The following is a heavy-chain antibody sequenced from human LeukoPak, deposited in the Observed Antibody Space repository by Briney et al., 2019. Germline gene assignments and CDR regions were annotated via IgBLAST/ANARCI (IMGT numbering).Heavy chain of an antibody. CDR1: GGSISSSSYY. D-gene: IGHD6-13*01. V-gene: IGHV4-39*01. CDR2: IYYSGST. CDR3: ARLNRQQSFDY. Sequence: SETLSLTCTVSGGSISSSSYYWGWIRQPPGKGLEWIGSIYYSGSTYYNPSLKSRVTISVDTSKNQFSLKLSSVTAADTAVYYCARLNRQQSFDYWGQGTLVTVSS. J-gene: IGHJ4*02.